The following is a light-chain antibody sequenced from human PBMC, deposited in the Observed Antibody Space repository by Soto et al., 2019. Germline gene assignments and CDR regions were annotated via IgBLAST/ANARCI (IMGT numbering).Light chain of an antibody. J-gene: IGLJ3*02. Sequence: QSVLTQPASVSGSPGQSITISCTGTSSDVGGYNYVSWSQQHPGKAPKLMIYEVSNRPSGVSNRFSGSKSGNTASLTISGLQAEDEADYYCSSYTSSSTLGVFGGGTKLTVL. CDR3: SSYTSSSTLGV. CDR1: SSDVGGYNY. CDR2: EVS. V-gene: IGLV2-14*01.